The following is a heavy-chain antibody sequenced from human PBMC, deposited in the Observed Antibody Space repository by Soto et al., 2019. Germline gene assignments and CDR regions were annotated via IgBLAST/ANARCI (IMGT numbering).Heavy chain of an antibody. J-gene: IGHJ4*02. CDR3: AGHLFNWNVKVDY. D-gene: IGHD1-1*01. CDR1: GGSISSSSLY. CDR2: IYYSGST. Sequence: SETLSLTCTVSGGSISSSSLYWGWIRQPPGKGLEWIGSIYYSGSTYFNTSLKSRVTISVDTSKNHFSLTLSSVTAADTAVYYCAGHLFNWNVKVDYWGQGALVTVSS. V-gene: IGHV4-39*01.